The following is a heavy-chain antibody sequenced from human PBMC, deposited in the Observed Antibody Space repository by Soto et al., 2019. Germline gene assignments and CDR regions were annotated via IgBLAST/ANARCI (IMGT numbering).Heavy chain of an antibody. Sequence: PGGTLRLACAACGVSVSISGMTWARQAPGKGLEWLATITQDGSAEYYVDSVKGRFAIARDNSKNSLYLQMNTLRAEDTAVYYCARAPIRYCSGDGSYRYNGFDIWGQGAPVTVSS. CDR3: ARAPIRYCSGDGSYRYNGFDI. CDR1: GVSVSISG. J-gene: IGHJ5*02. CDR2: ITQDGSAE. D-gene: IGHD2-15*01. V-gene: IGHV3-7*05.